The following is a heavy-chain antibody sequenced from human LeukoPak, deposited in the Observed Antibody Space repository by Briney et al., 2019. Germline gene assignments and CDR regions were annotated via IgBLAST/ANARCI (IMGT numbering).Heavy chain of an antibody. CDR1: GFTVSSNY. J-gene: IGHJ4*02. CDR2: IYSGGST. Sequence: QAGGSLRLSCAASGFTVSSNYMSWVRQAPGKGLKWVSVIYSGGSTYYADSVKGRFTISRDNSKNTLYLQMNSLRAEDTAVYFCARGVDYYDSGDTIDYWGQGTLVTVSS. V-gene: IGHV3-53*01. CDR3: ARGVDYYDSGDTIDY. D-gene: IGHD3-22*01.